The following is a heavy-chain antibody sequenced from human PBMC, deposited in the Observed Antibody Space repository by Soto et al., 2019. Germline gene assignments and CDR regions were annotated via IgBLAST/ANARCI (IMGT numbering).Heavy chain of an antibody. V-gene: IGHV3-23*01. J-gene: IGHJ4*02. CDR2: IRGSGDRT. Sequence: GGSLRLSCEASGFQFTNYAMSWVRQAPGKGLEWVSGIRGSGDRTHYVDSVKGRFTISRDNSKNTLYLQMNSLRAEDTALYYCAKASTYEYVWGSYRYYFDYWGQGTLVTVS. CDR1: GFQFTNYA. D-gene: IGHD3-16*02. CDR3: AKASTYEYVWGSYRYYFDY.